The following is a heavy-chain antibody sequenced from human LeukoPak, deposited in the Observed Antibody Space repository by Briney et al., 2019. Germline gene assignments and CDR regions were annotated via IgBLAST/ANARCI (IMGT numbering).Heavy chain of an antibody. CDR1: GFTFSSYA. J-gene: IGHJ4*02. V-gene: IGHV3-23*01. Sequence: SGGSLRLSCAASGFTFSSYAMSWVRQAPGKGLEWVSAISGSGGSTYYADSVKGRFTISRDNSKNTLYLQMNSLRAEDTAVHYCAKEETMSTVTTYCDYWGQGTLVTVSS. CDR3: AKEETMSTVTTYCDY. CDR2: ISGSGGST. D-gene: IGHD4-17*01.